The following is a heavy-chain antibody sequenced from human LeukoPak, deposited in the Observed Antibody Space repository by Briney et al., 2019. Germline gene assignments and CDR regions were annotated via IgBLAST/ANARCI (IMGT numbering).Heavy chain of an antibody. V-gene: IGHV1-2*06. CDR3: ARESINYYDSSGYFDY. CDR2: INTNSGGT. Sequence: ASVKVSCKASGYTFIGYYMHWVRQAPGQGLEWMGRINTNSGGTNYAQKFQGRVTITRDTSISTAYMELSRLRSDDTAVYYCARESINYYDSSGYFDYWGQGTLVTVSS. J-gene: IGHJ4*02. CDR1: GYTFIGYY. D-gene: IGHD3-22*01.